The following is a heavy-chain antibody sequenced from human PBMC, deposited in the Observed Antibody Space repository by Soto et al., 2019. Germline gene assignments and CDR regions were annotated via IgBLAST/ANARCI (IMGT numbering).Heavy chain of an antibody. CDR1: GFTFSSYG. CDR2: ISYDGGLQ. J-gene: IGHJ5*02. CDR3: GSERGSGHASVPSS. D-gene: IGHD3-10*01. V-gene: IGHV3-30*03. Sequence: QAQLVESGGGVVQPGRSLRLSCAASGFTFSSYGMHWVRQAPGTGLVWVAVISYDGGLQHYADSVKGRFTISRDNSKNLVLLPMDSLRAEDTAVYYCGSERGSGHASVPSSWGQGTLVSVSS.